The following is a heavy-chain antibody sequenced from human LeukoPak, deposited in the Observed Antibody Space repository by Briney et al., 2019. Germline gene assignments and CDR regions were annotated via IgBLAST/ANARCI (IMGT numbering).Heavy chain of an antibody. CDR2: VTFHGEIP. V-gene: IGHV3-23*01. Sequence: GGSLRLSCAAPAFTFRGFIVHWVRQAPGKGLEWVSSVTFHGEIPYYAGSVMGRFTISRDNARNTVSLQMSSLSAEDTAIYYRARRGDQGYMDVWGKGATVIVSS. CDR1: AFTFRGFI. CDR3: ARRGDQGYMDV. J-gene: IGHJ6*03. D-gene: IGHD7-27*01.